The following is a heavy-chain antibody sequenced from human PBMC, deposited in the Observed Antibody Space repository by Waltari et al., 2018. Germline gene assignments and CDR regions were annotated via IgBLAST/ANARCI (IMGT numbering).Heavy chain of an antibody. V-gene: IGHV1-2*06. J-gene: IGHJ6*03. CDR1: GYTFTGYY. D-gene: IGHD3-16*02. CDR3: ARDPSWGYDYVWGSYRTPYYYYMDV. CDR2: INPNSGGT. Sequence: QVQLVQSGAEVKKPGASVKVSCKASGYTFTGYYMHWVRPAPGHGLEWMGRINPNSGGTNYAQKFQGRVTMTRDTSISTAYMELSGLRSDDTAVYYCARDPSWGYDYVWGSYRTPYYYYMDVWGKGTTVTVSS.